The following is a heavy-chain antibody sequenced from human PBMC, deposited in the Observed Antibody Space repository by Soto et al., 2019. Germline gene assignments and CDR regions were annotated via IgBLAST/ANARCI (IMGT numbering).Heavy chain of an antibody. CDR1: GFIFENFG. D-gene: IGHD1-26*01. Sequence: PGGSLRLSCAASGFIFENFGMSWVRQAPGKGLEWISSISVSGFKKYYADSVKGRFTISRDNSKSTVYLELNNLSAEDTAVYHCAKNQGVELVPLATVDWFDPWGQGPVVTVSS. V-gene: IGHV3-23*01. CDR2: ISVSGFKK. J-gene: IGHJ5*02. CDR3: AKNQGVELVPLATVDWFDP.